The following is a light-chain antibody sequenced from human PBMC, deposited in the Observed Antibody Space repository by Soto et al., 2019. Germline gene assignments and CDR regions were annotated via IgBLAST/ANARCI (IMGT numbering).Light chain of an antibody. CDR3: QQHNSYSRT. CDR2: KAS. V-gene: IGKV1-5*03. Sequence: DIQMTPSPSTLAASVGCVVPVGCRASQSISSWLAWYQQKPGKAPKLLIYKASSLESGVPSRFSGSGSGTEFTLTISSLQPDDFATYYCQQHNSYSRTFGQGTKV. CDR1: QSISSW. J-gene: IGKJ1*01.